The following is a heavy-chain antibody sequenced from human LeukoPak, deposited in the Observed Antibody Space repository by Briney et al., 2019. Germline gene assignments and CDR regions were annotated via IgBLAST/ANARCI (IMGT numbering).Heavy chain of an antibody. V-gene: IGHV3-48*01. CDR1: GFIFSDYH. CDR3: AKSRSSLVRGVLDY. D-gene: IGHD3-10*01. J-gene: IGHJ4*02. CDR2: ISTVGTTM. Sequence: GGSLRLSCAASGFIFSDYHINWVRQAPGRGLEWISYISTVGTTMIYADSVKGRFTISRDNSKNTLYLQMNSLRAEDTAVYYCAKSRSSLVRGVLDYWGQGTLVTVSS.